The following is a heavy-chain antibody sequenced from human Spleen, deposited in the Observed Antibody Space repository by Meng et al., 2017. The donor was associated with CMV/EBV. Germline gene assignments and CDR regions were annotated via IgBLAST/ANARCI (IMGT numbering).Heavy chain of an antibody. CDR3: ARELLMTTVTTYYYYYGMGV. CDR2: ISSSGSTI. V-gene: IGHV3-48*03. Sequence: GESLKISCAASGFTFSSYEMNWVRQAPGKGLEWVSYISSSGSTIYYADSVKGRFTISRDNAKNSLYLQMNSLRAEDTAVYYCARELLMTTVTTYYYYYGMGVWGQGTTVTVSS. D-gene: IGHD4-17*01. CDR1: GFTFSSYE. J-gene: IGHJ6*02.